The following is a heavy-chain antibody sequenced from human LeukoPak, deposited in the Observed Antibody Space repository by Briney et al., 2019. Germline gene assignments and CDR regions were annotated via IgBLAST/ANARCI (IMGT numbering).Heavy chain of an antibody. D-gene: IGHD1-26*01. Sequence: GKSLRLSCATSGFTFSGYGMHWVRQAPGKGLEWVTVIWSDGSNKYYADSVKGRFTISRDNSKNTLYLQMNSLRSEDTAVYYCTRELGGSYNDYWGQGTPVTVSS. CDR3: TRELGGSYNDY. CDR1: GFTFSGYG. V-gene: IGHV3-33*01. CDR2: IWSDGSNK. J-gene: IGHJ4*02.